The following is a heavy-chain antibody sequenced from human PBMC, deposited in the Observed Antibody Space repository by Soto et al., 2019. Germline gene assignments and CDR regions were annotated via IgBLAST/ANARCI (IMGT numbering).Heavy chain of an antibody. CDR1: GYTFTTYG. CDR3: ARGPRYCSSSICFAGVTWFDP. Sequence: ASVKVSCKASGYTFTTYGIGWVRQAPGQGLEWMGWISSYNGNTNYAQRVQGRVTMTTDTSTSTTYMELRSLRSDDTAVYYCARGPRYCSSSICFAGVTWFDPWGQGTLVTVSS. J-gene: IGHJ5*02. V-gene: IGHV1-18*04. CDR2: ISSYNGNT. D-gene: IGHD2-2*01.